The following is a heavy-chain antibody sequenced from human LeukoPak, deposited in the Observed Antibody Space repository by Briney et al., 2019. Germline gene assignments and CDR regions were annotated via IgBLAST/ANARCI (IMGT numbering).Heavy chain of an antibody. CDR2: ISGSGGST. V-gene: IGHV3-23*01. J-gene: IGHJ6*02. D-gene: IGHD2-2*01. CDR1: GFTFSTYA. CDR3: ARDRSRRMDV. Sequence: GGSLRLSCAASGFTFSTYAMTWVRQAPGEGLEWVSGISGSGGSTYYADSVKGRFTISRDNSKNTLYLQMNSLRAEDTAVYYCARDRSRRMDVWGQGTTVTVSS.